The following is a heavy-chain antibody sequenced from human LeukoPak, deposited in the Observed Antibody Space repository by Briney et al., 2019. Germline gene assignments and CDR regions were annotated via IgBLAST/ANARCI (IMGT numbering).Heavy chain of an antibody. Sequence: GGSLRLSCVASGFSFSDYYMSWIRQAPGKGLEWVSYIGSTIYYADSVKGRFTISRDNSKNTLYLQMNSLRAEDTAVYYCCGDSSGYYGYYYYGMDVWGQGTTVTVSS. CDR1: GFSFSDYY. CDR2: IGSTI. V-gene: IGHV3-11*01. J-gene: IGHJ6*02. D-gene: IGHD3-22*01. CDR3: CGDSSGYYGYYYYGMDV.